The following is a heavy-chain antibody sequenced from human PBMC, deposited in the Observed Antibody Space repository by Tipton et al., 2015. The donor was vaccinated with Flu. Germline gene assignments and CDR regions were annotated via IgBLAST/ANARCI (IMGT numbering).Heavy chain of an antibody. CDR2: IYYSGRA. J-gene: IGHJ4*02. CDR1: GGSISSSSYN. Sequence: TLSLTCTDSGGSISSSSYNWGWIRQPPGKGLEWIGSIYYSGRAYYNPSLKSRVTMSVDTSKNQFSLKLSSVTAADTAVYYCARGSVVVAAHFDYWGQGTLVPVSS. V-gene: IGHV4-39*07. CDR3: ARGSVVVAAHFDY. D-gene: IGHD6-19*01.